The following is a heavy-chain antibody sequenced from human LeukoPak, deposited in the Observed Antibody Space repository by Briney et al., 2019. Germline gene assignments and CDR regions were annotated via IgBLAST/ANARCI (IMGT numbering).Heavy chain of an antibody. CDR1: GYIFTRYW. CDR2: IYPGDSDT. D-gene: IGHD3-10*01. Sequence: TGGSLKISCKGSGYIFTRYWIAWVRQMPGKGLELMGIIYPGDSDTRYSPSFQGQVTISADKSTSTAYLQWTSLKASDTALYYCARHEGSYGSGSYYADSWGQGTLVTVSS. CDR3: ARHEGSYGSGSYYADS. V-gene: IGHV5-51*01. J-gene: IGHJ4*02.